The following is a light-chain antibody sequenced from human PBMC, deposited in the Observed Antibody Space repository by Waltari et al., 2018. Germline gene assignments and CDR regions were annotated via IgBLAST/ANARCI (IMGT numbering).Light chain of an antibody. V-gene: IGKV1-27*01. Sequence: DIQLTQSTSSLSASVGDRVTLTCRASQAINNFLAWYQKKPGKRPRFLIYGASTLQTGVPSRFSGSGSGTDFTLSIDSLQPEDVATYYCQKYNSAPFTFGPGTKVDLK. J-gene: IGKJ3*01. CDR1: QAINNF. CDR2: GAS. CDR3: QKYNSAPFT.